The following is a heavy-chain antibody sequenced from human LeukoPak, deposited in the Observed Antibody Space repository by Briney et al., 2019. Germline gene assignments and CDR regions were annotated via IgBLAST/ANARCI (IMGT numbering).Heavy chain of an antibody. D-gene: IGHD3-10*01. CDR2: IYYSGST. J-gene: IGHJ6*03. V-gene: IGHV4-59*01. CDR1: GGSISSYY. CDR3: ARRFREFDYYYYYYMDV. Sequence: PSETLSLTCTVSGGSISSYYWSWIRQPPGKGLEWIGYIYYSGSTNYNPSLKSRVTISVDTSKNQFSLKLSSVTAADTAVYYCARRFREFDYYYYYYMDVWGKGTTVTVSS.